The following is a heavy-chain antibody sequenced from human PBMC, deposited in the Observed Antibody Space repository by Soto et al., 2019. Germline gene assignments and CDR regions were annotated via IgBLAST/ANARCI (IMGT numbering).Heavy chain of an antibody. J-gene: IGHJ2*01. D-gene: IGHD3-16*01. Sequence: SVKVSCKASGYTFTGYYMHWVRQAPGQGLEWMGGIIPIFGTANSAQKFQGRVTLTADESTSTAHMELNSLRNEDTAVYYCARPFQSWPGGWYFDLWSRGTLVTVSS. V-gene: IGHV1-69*13. CDR1: GYTFTGYY. CDR3: ARPFQSWPGGWYFDL. CDR2: IIPIFGTA.